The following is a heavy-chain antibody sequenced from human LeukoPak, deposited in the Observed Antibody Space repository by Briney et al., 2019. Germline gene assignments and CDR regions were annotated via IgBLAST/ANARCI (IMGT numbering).Heavy chain of an antibody. CDR2: IYTSGST. Sequence: PSETLSLTCAVSGYSISSGYYWGWIRQPAGKGLEWIGRIYTSGSTNYNPSLKSRVTISVDTSKNQFSLKLSSVTAADTAVYYCARVDFWSGYYIDYWGQGTLVTVSS. J-gene: IGHJ4*02. CDR1: GYSISSGYY. D-gene: IGHD3-3*01. CDR3: ARVDFWSGYYIDY. V-gene: IGHV4-38-2*01.